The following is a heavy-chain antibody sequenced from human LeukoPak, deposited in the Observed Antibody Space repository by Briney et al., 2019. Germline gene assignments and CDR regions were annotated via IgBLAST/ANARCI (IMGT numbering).Heavy chain of an antibody. Sequence: ASVKVSCKASGYTFTNYGISWVRQAPGQGLEWMGWISAYNDNTNYAQKFQGRVTMTTDTSTSTAYMELRSLRSDDTAVYYCARVWGSNGETNWFDPWGQGTLVTVSS. D-gene: IGHD3-10*01. CDR1: GYTFTNYG. CDR2: ISAYNDNT. J-gene: IGHJ5*02. CDR3: ARVWGSNGETNWFDP. V-gene: IGHV1-18*01.